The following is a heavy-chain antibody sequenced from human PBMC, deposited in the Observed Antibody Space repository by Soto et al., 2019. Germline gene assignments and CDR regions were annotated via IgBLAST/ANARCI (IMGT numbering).Heavy chain of an antibody. CDR1: GGTLSSYA. CDR3: AREPEAVAGTYYYGMDV. Sequence: ASVKVSCKASGGTLSSYAISWVRQAPGQGLEWMGGIIPIFGTANYAQKFQGRVTITADESTSTAYMELSSLRSEDMAVYYCAREPEAVAGTYYYGMDVWGQGTTVTVSS. D-gene: IGHD6-19*01. J-gene: IGHJ6*02. CDR2: IIPIFGTA. V-gene: IGHV1-69*13.